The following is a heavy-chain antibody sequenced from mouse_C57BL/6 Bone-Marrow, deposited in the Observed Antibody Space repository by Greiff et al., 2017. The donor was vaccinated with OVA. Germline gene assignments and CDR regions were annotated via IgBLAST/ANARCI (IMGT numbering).Heavy chain of an antibody. J-gene: IGHJ3*01. CDR2: IDPSDSYT. V-gene: IGHV1-50*01. CDR1: GYTFPSYW. Sequence: QVQLQQPGAELVKPGASVKLSCKASGYTFPSYWMQWVKQRPGQGLEWIGEIDPSDSYTNYNPKFKGKATLTVDTSSSTAYMQLSSLTSEDSAVYYCARYDYDVFPFAYWGQGTLVTVSA. D-gene: IGHD2-4*01. CDR3: ARYDYDVFPFAY.